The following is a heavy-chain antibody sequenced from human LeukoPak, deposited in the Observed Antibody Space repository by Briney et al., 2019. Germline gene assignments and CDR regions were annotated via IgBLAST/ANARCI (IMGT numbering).Heavy chain of an antibody. Sequence: SETLSLTCTVSGGSISSYYWSWIRQPAGKGLEWIGRIYTSGSTNYNPSLESRVTMSVDTSKNHFSLELSSVTAADTAVYYCARDPREYDFRYCSSTSCYSWYFDLWGRGTLVTVSS. V-gene: IGHV4-4*07. CDR2: IYTSGST. D-gene: IGHD2-2*02. J-gene: IGHJ2*01. CDR3: ARDPREYDFRYCSSTSCYSWYFDL. CDR1: GGSISSYY.